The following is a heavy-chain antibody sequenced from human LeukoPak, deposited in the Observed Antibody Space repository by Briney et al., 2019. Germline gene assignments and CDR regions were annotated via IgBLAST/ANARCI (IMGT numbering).Heavy chain of an antibody. CDR3: AEALWIVLVTRPDY. CDR2: ISGSGGTT. CDR1: GFTFSSYA. J-gene: IGHJ4*02. V-gene: IGHV3-23*01. D-gene: IGHD2/OR15-2a*01. Sequence: GGSLGLSCAASGFTFSSYAMSWVRQAPGKGLEWVSAISGSGGTTYYADSMKGRFTISRDNSKNTLYLQMNSLRAEDTAVYYCAEALWIVLVTRPDYWGQGTLVTVSS.